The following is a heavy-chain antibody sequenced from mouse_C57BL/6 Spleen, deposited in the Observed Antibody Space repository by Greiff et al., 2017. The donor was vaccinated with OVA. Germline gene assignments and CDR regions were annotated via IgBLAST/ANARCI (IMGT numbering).Heavy chain of an antibody. CDR3: ARNGYYPYYFDY. CDR2: INPNNGGT. CDR1: GYTFTDYN. J-gene: IGHJ2*01. V-gene: IGHV1-18*01. Sequence: EVKLMESGPELVKPGASVKIPCKASGYTFTDYNMDWVKQSHGKSLEWIGDINPNNGGTIYNQKFKGKATLTVDKSSSTAYMELRSLTSEDTAVYYCARNGYYPYYFDYWGQGTTLTVSS. D-gene: IGHD2-3*01.